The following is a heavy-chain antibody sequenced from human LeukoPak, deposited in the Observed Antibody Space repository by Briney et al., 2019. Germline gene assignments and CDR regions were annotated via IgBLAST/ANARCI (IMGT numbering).Heavy chain of an antibody. V-gene: IGHV3-30*01. Sequence: SVKGRLTISRDNSKTTLYLQMNSLRAEDTAVYYCARDVPAAYFDYWGQGTLVTVSS. D-gene: IGHD2-2*01. CDR3: ARDVPAAYFDY. J-gene: IGHJ4*02.